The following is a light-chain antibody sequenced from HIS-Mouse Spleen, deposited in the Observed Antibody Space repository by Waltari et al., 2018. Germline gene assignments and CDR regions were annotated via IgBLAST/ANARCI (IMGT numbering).Light chain of an antibody. Sequence: QSALTQPASVSGSPGQSITISCHGTSSDVGGSNYVAWYQQPPGKAPKHMIYDVSNRPSGVSNRFSGSKSGNTASLTISGLQAEDEADYYCSSYTSSSFNVVFGGGTKLTVL. J-gene: IGLJ2*01. CDR1: SSDVGGSNY. V-gene: IGLV2-14*03. CDR3: SSYTSSSFNVV. CDR2: DVS.